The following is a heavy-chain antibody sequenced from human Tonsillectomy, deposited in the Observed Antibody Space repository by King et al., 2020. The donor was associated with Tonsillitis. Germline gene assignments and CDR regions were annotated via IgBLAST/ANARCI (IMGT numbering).Heavy chain of an antibody. CDR3: ARRAAAGSFDY. V-gene: IGHV4-39*07. CDR1: GGSISSSSCY. Sequence: LQLQESGPGLVKPSETLSLTCTVSGGSISSSSCYWGWIRQPPGKGLEWIGSIYYSGSTYYNPSLKSRVTISIDTSKNQFSLKLSSVTAADTAAFYCARRAAAGSFDYWGQGTLVTVSS. CDR2: IYYSGST. D-gene: IGHD6-13*01. J-gene: IGHJ4*02.